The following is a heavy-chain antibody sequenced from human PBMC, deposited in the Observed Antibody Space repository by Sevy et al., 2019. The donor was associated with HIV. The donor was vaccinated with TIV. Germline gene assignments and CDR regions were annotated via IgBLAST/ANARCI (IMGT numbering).Heavy chain of an antibody. V-gene: IGHV1-69*13. D-gene: IGHD2-8*01. J-gene: IGHJ5*02. CDR1: GGTLTNYA. CDR3: TSGADCSNGVCYPRGFDP. CDR2: IVPVFGTS. Sequence: ASVKVSCKASGGTLTNYAISWVRQAPGQGLEWMGEIVPVFGTSHHARSFQGRVTITADESTSTAYMEPRSLRSEDTAVYYCTSGADCSNGVCYPRGFDPWGQGTLVTVSS.